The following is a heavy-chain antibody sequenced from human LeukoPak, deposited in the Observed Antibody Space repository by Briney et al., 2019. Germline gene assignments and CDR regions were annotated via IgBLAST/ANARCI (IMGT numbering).Heavy chain of an antibody. V-gene: IGHV1-8*01. J-gene: IGHJ6*02. CDR1: GYTFTSYD. CDR2: MNPDSGNT. Sequence: GASVKVSCKASGYTFTSYDINWVRQATRQGLEWMGWMNPDSGNTGYAQKFQGRVTMTRNTSISTAYMELSSLRSEDTAVYYCASKLRGYYYYGMDVWGQGTTVTVSS. CDR3: ASKLRGYYYYGMDV. D-gene: IGHD2-15*01.